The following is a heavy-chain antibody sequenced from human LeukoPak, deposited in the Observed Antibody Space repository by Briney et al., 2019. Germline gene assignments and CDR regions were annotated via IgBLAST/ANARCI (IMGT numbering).Heavy chain of an antibody. CDR3: ARDFGRPTTFDY. Sequence: PGGSLRLSCAASGFTFSSHWMSWVRQTPGKGLEWVATIKQDGSEKYYVGSVNGRFTISRDNAKNSLYLQMNSLRAEDTGMYYCARDFGRPTTFDYWGQGTLVTVSS. V-gene: IGHV3-7*03. D-gene: IGHD3-3*01. J-gene: IGHJ4*02. CDR1: GFTFSSHW. CDR2: IKQDGSEK.